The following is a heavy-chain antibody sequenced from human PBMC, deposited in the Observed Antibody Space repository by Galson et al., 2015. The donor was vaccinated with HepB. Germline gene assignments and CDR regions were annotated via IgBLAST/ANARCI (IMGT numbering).Heavy chain of an antibody. CDR1: GFTFSSYG. D-gene: IGHD5-18*01. CDR3: ARDPWIQLWPWEYYFDY. V-gene: IGHV3-33*01. Sequence: SLRLSCAASGFTFSSYGMHWVRQAPGKGLEWVAVIWYDGSNKYYADSVKGRFTISRDNSKNTLFLQMNSLRAEDTAVYFCARDPWIQLWPWEYYFDYWGQGTLVTVSS. J-gene: IGHJ4*02. CDR2: IWYDGSNK.